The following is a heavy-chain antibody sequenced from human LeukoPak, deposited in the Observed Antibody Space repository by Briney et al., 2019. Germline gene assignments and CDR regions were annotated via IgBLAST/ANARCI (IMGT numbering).Heavy chain of an antibody. J-gene: IGHJ4*02. CDR1: GFTVSSYA. Sequence: GGSLRLSCAASGFTVSSYAMSWVRQAPGKGLEWVSAISGSGDSTYYADSVKGRFTISRDNSKNTLYLQMNSLRAEDTAVYDCASSVVPVAISFDYWGQGTLVTVSS. CDR2: ISGSGDST. V-gene: IGHV3-23*01. D-gene: IGHD2-2*01. CDR3: ASSVVPVAISFDY.